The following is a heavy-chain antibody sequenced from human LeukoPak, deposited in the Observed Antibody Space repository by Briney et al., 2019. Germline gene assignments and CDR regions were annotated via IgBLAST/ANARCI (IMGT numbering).Heavy chain of an antibody. CDR2: ISYDGSNK. CDR1: GFTFSSYA. CDR3: AREDTDTMIAKYDAFDI. D-gene: IGHD3-22*01. J-gene: IGHJ3*02. Sequence: PGGSLRLSCAASGFTFSSYAMHWVRQAPGKGLEWVAVISYDGSNKYYADSVKGRFTISRDNSKNTLYLQMNSLRAEDTAVYYCAREDTDTMIAKYDAFDIWGQGTMVTVSS. V-gene: IGHV3-30-3*01.